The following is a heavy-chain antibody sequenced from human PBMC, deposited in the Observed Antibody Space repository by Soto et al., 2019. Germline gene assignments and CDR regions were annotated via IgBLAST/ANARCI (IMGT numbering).Heavy chain of an antibody. CDR2: IYATGTT. D-gene: IGHD1-1*01. CDR1: CASIGGFY. Sequence: PSETLSLTCTVSCASIGGFYWSWIRTSAGKGLEWIGRIYATGTTDYNPSLKSRVMMSVDTSKKQFSLKLRSVTAADTAVYYCVRDGTKTLRDWFDPWGQGISVTVSS. J-gene: IGHJ5*02. CDR3: VRDGTKTLRDWFDP. V-gene: IGHV4-4*07.